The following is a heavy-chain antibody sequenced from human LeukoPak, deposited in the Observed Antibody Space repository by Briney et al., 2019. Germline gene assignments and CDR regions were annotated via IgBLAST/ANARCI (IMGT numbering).Heavy chain of an antibody. CDR2: INPNSGGT. CDR3: ARNYLRHHQSISSQLPIGL. V-gene: IGHV1-2*02. Sequence: ASVKVSCKASGYTFTGYYMHRVRQAPGQGLEWMGWINPNSGGTNYAQKFQGRVTLTRDTSISTAFMELSSLRSDDTAVYYCARNYLRHHQSISSQLPIGLWGQGTLVTVSS. J-gene: IGHJ4*02. D-gene: IGHD6-6*01. CDR1: GYTFTGYY.